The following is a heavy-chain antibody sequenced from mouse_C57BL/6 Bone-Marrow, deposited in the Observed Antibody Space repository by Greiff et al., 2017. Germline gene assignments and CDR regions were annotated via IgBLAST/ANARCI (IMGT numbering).Heavy chain of an antibody. D-gene: IGHD3-2*02. J-gene: IGHJ3*01. Sequence: VQLQQPGAELVKPGASVKMSCTASGYTFTSYWLTWVKQRPGQGLEWIGDIYPGSGSTNYNEKFKSKATLTVDTSSSTAYMQLSSLTSEDSAVYYCARQLRGWFAYWGQGTLVTVSA. V-gene: IGHV1-55*01. CDR1: GYTFTSYW. CDR3: ARQLRGWFAY. CDR2: IYPGSGST.